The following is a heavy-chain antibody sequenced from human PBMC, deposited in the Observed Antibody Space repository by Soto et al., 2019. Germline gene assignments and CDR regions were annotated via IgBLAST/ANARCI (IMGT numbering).Heavy chain of an antibody. CDR3: AAGGGLPRYY. D-gene: IGHD5-12*01. V-gene: IGHV4-59*12. CDR1: GGSISSYY. Sequence: SETLPLTCTVSGGSISSYYWSWIRQPPGKGLEWIGYIYYSGSTNYNPSLKSRVTISVDRSKNQFSLKLSSVTAADTAVYYCAAGGGLPRYYWGQGTLVTVSS. CDR2: IYYSGST. J-gene: IGHJ4*02.